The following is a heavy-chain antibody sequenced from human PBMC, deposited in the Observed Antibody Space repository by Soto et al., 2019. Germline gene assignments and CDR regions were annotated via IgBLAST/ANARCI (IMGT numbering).Heavy chain of an antibody. D-gene: IGHD6-13*01. CDR3: ARGRKVYTSTSYVD. J-gene: IGHJ4*02. Sequence: SETLSLTCAVYGVSFSGFSWSWIRQPPGRGLEWIGEINHSGSTNYNPSFKSRVTISEDTCKNQFSLKLSSVTAADTAVYYCARGRKVYTSTSYVDWGQGTLVTVSS. CDR2: INHSGST. CDR1: GVSFSGFS. V-gene: IGHV4-34*01.